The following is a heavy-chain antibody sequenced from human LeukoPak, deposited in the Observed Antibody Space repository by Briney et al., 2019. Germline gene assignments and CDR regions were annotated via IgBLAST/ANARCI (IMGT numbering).Heavy chain of an antibody. J-gene: IGHJ5*02. CDR1: GVSISNSSYY. Sequence: SETLSLTCIVSGVSISNSSYYWGWIRQPPGKGLGWIGSIYYSGSTYYNPSLKSRVTISVDTSKNQFSLKLCSVTAADTAVYYCARVIRYGYVVNNWFDPWGQGTLVTVSS. CDR3: ARVIRYGYVVNNWFDP. D-gene: IGHD5-12*01. V-gene: IGHV4-39*07. CDR2: IYYSGST.